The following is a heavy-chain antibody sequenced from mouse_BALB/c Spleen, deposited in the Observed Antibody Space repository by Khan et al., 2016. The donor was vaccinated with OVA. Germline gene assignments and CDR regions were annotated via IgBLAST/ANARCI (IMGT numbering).Heavy chain of an antibody. CDR2: ISPGSGDT. J-gene: IGHJ3*01. CDR3: ARRNYFGYTFAY. V-gene: IGHV1-77*01. Sequence: QVQLQQSGAALARPGASVKLSCKASGYTFTDYYINWVKQRTGQGLEWIGEISPGSGDTYYNEKFKGKATLTADKSSTTAYMQLSSLTSEASAVYFCARRNYFGYTFAYWGQGTLVTVSA. CDR1: GYTFTDYY. D-gene: IGHD1-2*01.